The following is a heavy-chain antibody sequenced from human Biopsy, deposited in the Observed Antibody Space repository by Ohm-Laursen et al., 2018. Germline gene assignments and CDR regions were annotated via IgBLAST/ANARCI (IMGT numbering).Heavy chain of an antibody. CDR3: ALAAAQTVTHFDY. D-gene: IGHD4-17*01. CDR1: GFTFSSYA. Sequence: SLRLSCTASGFTFSSYAMTWFRQAPGKGLEWVSTISGNSDIIYDTDSVKGRFTISRDNSKNTLYLQMNSLRADYTAVYYCALAAAQTVTHFDYWGQGTLVTVSS. V-gene: IGHV3-23*01. CDR2: ISGNSDII. J-gene: IGHJ4*02.